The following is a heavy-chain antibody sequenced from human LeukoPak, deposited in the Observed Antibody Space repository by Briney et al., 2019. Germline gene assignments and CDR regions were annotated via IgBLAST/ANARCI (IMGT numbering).Heavy chain of an antibody. J-gene: IGHJ5*02. Sequence: SETLSLTCSVSADSVTTDYWSWIRHAAGAGLEWIGYVSHDGTTNYTPSLRSRAIMSVDTPNNTISLRLTSVTSADPAIYYCARLDCYDVVGCYNHWGRGTQVTVS. D-gene: IGHD3/OR15-3a*01. CDR2: VSHDGTT. CDR1: ADSVTTDY. CDR3: ARLDCYDVVGCYNH. V-gene: IGHV4-59*08.